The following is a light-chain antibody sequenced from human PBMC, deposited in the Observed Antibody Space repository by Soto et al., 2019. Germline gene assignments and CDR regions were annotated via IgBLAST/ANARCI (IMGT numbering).Light chain of an antibody. J-gene: IGLJ2*01. CDR3: CSYAGSSARVL. Sequence: QSVLTQPASVSGSPGQSITISCSGTSSDVGSYNLVSWYQQHPGKAPKLIIFEGSKRPSGVSNRFSGSDSGNTASQTISGLQAEDEADYYCCSYAGSSARVLFGGGTKLTVL. V-gene: IGLV2-23*01. CDR2: EGS. CDR1: SSDVGSYNL.